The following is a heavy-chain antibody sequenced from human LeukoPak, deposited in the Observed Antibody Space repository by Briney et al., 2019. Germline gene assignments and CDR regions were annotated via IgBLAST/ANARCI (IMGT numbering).Heavy chain of an antibody. V-gene: IGHV5-51*01. Sequence: GASLKISCKGSGSSFTSYWIGWVRQLPGKGLEWMGIIYPGDSDTRYSPSFQGQVTISADKSISTAYLQWSSLKASDTAMYYCARQLRYSSGYYYYYYMDVWGKGTTVTVSS. J-gene: IGHJ6*03. D-gene: IGHD6-19*01. CDR1: GSSFTSYW. CDR2: IYPGDSDT. CDR3: ARQLRYSSGYYYYYYMDV.